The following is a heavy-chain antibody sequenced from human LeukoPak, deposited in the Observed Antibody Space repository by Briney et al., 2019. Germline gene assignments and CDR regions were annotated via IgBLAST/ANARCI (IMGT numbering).Heavy chain of an antibody. Sequence: GRSLRLSCAASGFTFSSYAMHWVRQAPGKGLEWVAVISYDGSNKYYADSVKGRFTISRDNSKNALYLQMNSLRAEDTAVYYCARDVSSNYGEFDYWGQGTLVTVSS. CDR3: ARDVSSNYGEFDY. J-gene: IGHJ4*02. V-gene: IGHV3-30*04. CDR1: GFTFSSYA. CDR2: ISYDGSNK. D-gene: IGHD4-11*01.